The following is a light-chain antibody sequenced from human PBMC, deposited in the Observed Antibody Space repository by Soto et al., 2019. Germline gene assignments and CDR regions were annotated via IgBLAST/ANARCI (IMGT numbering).Light chain of an antibody. CDR1: QSISSW. V-gene: IGKV1-5*01. CDR3: QQYNSYLLT. Sequence: DIQMTQSPSTLSASVGDRVTITCRASQSISSWLAWYQQKPGKAPKLLIYDTSSLESGVPSRFSGSGSGTEFTLTISSLQPDDFATYYCQQYNSYLLTFGGGTKVEIK. J-gene: IGKJ4*01. CDR2: DTS.